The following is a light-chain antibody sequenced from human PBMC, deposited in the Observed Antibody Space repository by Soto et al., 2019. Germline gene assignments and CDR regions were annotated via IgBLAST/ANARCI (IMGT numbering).Light chain of an antibody. CDR3: QQYHSYPYT. CDR1: QAITNY. J-gene: IGKJ2*01. Sequence: DIPMTQSPSSLSASVGDRVTITCRASQAITNYLVWFQQKPGKAPTSLIYAASRLQNGVPSKFSGSGSGTDVTLTISSLQPEDFATYYCQQYHSYPYTFGQGTNLEIK. CDR2: AAS. V-gene: IGKV1-16*02.